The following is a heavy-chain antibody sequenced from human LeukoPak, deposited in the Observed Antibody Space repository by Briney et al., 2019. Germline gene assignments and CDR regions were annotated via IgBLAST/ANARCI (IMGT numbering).Heavy chain of an antibody. Sequence: GGSLRLSCAASGFTFSNNWMTWVRQAPGKGLEWVASVKKDASEKYYVDSVKGRFTISRDNAKNSLYLQMNSLRVEDTAVYYCARGPPYGSRSDYFDYRGQGALVTVSS. V-gene: IGHV3-7*01. CDR2: VKKDASEK. J-gene: IGHJ4*02. CDR1: GFTFSNNW. D-gene: IGHD3-10*01. CDR3: ARGPPYGSRSDYFDY.